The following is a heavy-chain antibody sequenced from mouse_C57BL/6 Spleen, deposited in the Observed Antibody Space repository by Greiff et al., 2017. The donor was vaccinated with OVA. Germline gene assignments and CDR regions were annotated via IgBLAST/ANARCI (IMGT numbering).Heavy chain of an antibody. CDR3: ARHGISFSY. V-gene: IGHV14-2*01. D-gene: IGHD1-3*01. CDR1: GFNIKDYY. Sequence: EVQLQQSGAELVKPGASVKLSCTASGFNIKDYYMHWVKQRTEQGLAWIGRIDPEDGETKYATKFQGKTTITADTSSNTAYLQLSSLTSEDTAVYYCARHGISFSYWGQETLVTVSA. J-gene: IGHJ3*01. CDR2: IDPEDGET.